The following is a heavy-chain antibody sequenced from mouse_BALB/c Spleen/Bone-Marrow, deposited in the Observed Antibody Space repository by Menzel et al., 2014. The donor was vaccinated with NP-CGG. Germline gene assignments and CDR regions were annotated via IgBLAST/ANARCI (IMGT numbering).Heavy chain of an antibody. Sequence: EVMLVESGGGLVKPGGSLKLSCAASGFAFSSYDMSWVRQTPEKRLGWVAYISSGGGSTYYPDTVKGRFTISRDNAKXTLYLQMSSLKSEDTAMYYCARHEDGYYDAMDYWGQGTSVTVSS. J-gene: IGHJ4*01. V-gene: IGHV5-12-1*01. CDR2: ISSGGGST. D-gene: IGHD2-3*01. CDR3: ARHEDGYYDAMDY. CDR1: GFAFSSYD.